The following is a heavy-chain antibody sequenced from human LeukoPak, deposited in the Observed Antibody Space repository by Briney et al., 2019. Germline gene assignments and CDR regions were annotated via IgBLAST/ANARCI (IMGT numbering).Heavy chain of an antibody. CDR3: ARDLKDNAVAGTEFDY. CDR2: IIPIFGTA. V-gene: IGHV1-69*05. Sequence: GASVKVSCKASGGTFSSYDISWVRQAPGQGLEWMGRIIPIFGTANYAQKFQGRVTITTDESTSTAYMELSSLRSEDTAVYYCARDLKDNAVAGTEFDYWGQGTLVTVSS. J-gene: IGHJ4*02. D-gene: IGHD6-19*01. CDR1: GGTFSSYD.